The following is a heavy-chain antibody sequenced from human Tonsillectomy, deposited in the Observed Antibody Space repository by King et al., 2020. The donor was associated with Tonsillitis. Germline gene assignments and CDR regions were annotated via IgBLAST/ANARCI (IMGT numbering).Heavy chain of an antibody. J-gene: IGHJ3*02. CDR2: IKNKIDGGTT. CDR3: TKDWSPLSSRWYGDGAFDI. D-gene: IGHD6-13*01. V-gene: IGHV3-15*01. Sequence: VQLVESGGGLVKPGGSLRLSCAASGFTFRNAWMSWVRQAPGKGLEWVGRIKNKIDGGTTDYAAPVKGRFTISRDDSKNTLYLQMNSLKTEDTAVYYCTKDWSPLSSRWYGDGAFDIWGQGTMVTVSS. CDR1: GFTFRNAW.